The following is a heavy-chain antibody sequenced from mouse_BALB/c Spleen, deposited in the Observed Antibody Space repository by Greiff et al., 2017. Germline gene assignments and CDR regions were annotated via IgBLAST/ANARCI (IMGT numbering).Heavy chain of an antibody. D-gene: IGHD2-2*01. J-gene: IGHJ3*01. CDR1: GYAFSSSW. V-gene: IGHV1-82*01. Sequence: QVQLQQSGPELVKPGASVKISCKASGYAFSSSWMNWVKQRPGQGLEWIGRIYPGDGDTNYNGKFKGKATLTADKSSSTAYMQLSSLTSVDSAVYFCAREGFYGYSWFAYWGQGTLVTVSA. CDR2: IYPGDGDT. CDR3: AREGFYGYSWFAY.